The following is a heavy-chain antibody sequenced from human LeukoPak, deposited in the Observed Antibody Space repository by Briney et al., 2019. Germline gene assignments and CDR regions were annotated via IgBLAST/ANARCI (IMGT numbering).Heavy chain of an antibody. CDR1: GGSISSGPYY. CDR2: ISYSGTN. J-gene: IGHJ5*02. V-gene: IGHV4-39*01. Sequence: SETLSLTCTVSGGSISSGPYYWGWIRQPPGKGLEWIGSISYSGTNYNNPPLKSRVSISIDTSKNQFSVKLTSVTAADTAMYYCASLGTLRSWGQGTLVTVSS. D-gene: IGHD7-27*01. CDR3: ASLGTLRS.